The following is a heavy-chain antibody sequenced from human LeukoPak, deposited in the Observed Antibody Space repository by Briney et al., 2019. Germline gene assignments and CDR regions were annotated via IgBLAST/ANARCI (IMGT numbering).Heavy chain of an antibody. J-gene: IGHJ3*02. Sequence: SETLSLTCTVSGGSISSYYWSWIRQPPGKGLEWIGYIYYSGSTNYNPSLKSRVTISVDTSKNQFSLKLSSVTAADTAVYYCARHLGDYGDYGVNAFDIWGQGTMVTVSS. D-gene: IGHD4-17*01. CDR1: GGSISSYY. V-gene: IGHV4-59*08. CDR2: IYYSGST. CDR3: ARHLGDYGDYGVNAFDI.